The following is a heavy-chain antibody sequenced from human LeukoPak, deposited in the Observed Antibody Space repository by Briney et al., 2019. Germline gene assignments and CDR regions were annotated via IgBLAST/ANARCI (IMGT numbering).Heavy chain of an antibody. CDR1: GGSFSGYY. CDR2: INHSGST. Sequence: SETLSLTCAVYGGSFSGYYWSWIRQPPEKGLEWIGEINHSGSTNYNPSLKSRVTISVDTSKNQFSLKLSSVTAADTAVYYCARALLYCGGDCYAFDYWGQGTLVTVSS. D-gene: IGHD2-21*02. CDR3: ARALLYCGGDCYAFDY. J-gene: IGHJ4*02. V-gene: IGHV4-34*01.